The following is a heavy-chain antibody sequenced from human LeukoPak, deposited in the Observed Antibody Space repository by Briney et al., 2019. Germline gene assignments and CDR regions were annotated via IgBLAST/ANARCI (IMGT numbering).Heavy chain of an antibody. V-gene: IGHV3-23*01. CDR1: GFTFSSYA. CDR3: VKGSEASRPYYFDY. J-gene: IGHJ4*02. Sequence: GGSLRLSCAASGFTFSSYAMSWVRQTPEKGLEWVSAVTDSGGDTFCAASVKGRFTISRDNSRNTLYLQMNSLRAEDTAVYRCVKGSEASRPYYFDYWGQGALVTVSS. CDR2: VTDSGGDT.